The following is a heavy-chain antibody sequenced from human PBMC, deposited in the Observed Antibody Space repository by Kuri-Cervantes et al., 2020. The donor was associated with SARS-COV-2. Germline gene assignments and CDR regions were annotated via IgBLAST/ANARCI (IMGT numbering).Heavy chain of an antibody. Sequence: VKVSCKASGYTFSTYDINWVRQAPGQGLEWMGWISAYNGNTNYAQKLQGRVTMTTDTSTSTAYMELRSLRSDDTAVYYCATRSYYDFWSGYLYTLNLDAFDIWGQGTMVTVSS. CDR2: ISAYNGNT. CDR1: GYTFSTYD. J-gene: IGHJ3*02. CDR3: ATRSYYDFWSGYLYTLNLDAFDI. D-gene: IGHD3-3*01. V-gene: IGHV1-18*01.